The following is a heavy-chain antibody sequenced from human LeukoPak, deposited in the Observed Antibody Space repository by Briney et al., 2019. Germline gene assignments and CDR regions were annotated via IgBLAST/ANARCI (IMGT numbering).Heavy chain of an antibody. V-gene: IGHV1-2*02. J-gene: IGHJ4*02. CDR2: IYPNSGAT. CDR1: GYTFTGYY. Sequence: SSVKVSCKASGYTFTGYYMHWVRQAPGQGLEWMGYIYPNSGATKYAQKFQGRVTMTRDTSISTAYMELSGLRSDDTAVYYCGTLLSNGPFDYWGQGSLVTVSS. CDR3: GTLLSNGPFDY.